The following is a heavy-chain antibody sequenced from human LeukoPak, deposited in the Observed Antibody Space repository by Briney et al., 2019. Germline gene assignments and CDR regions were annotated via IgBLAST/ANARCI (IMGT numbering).Heavy chain of an antibody. D-gene: IGHD2-2*02. Sequence: SQTLSLTCTVSGGSISSGGYYWSWIRQHPGKGLEWIGYIYYSGSTYYNPSLKSRVTISVDMSKNQFSLKLSSVTAADTAVYYCARVVRYCSSTSCYTAHFDYWGQGTLVTVSS. CDR2: IYYSGST. CDR3: ARVVRYCSSTSCYTAHFDY. J-gene: IGHJ4*02. V-gene: IGHV4-31*03. CDR1: GGSISSGGYY.